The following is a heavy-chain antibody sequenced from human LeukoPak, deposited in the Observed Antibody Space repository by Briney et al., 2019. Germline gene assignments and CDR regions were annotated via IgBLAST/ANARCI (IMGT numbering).Heavy chain of an antibody. CDR2: IYYSGSI. CDR1: GGSISTYY. V-gene: IGHV4-59*08. J-gene: IGHJ3*02. D-gene: IGHD5-12*01. CDR3: ASESLSYSGYDRVNDAFDI. Sequence: SETLSLTCTVSGGSISTYYWSWIRQPPGKGLEWIGYIYYSGSINYNPSLKSRVTISVDTSKNQFSLKLSSVTAADTAVYYCASESLSYSGYDRVNDAFDIWGQGTMVTVSS.